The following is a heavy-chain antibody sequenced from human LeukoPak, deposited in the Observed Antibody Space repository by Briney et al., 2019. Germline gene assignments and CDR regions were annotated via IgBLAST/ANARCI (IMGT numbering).Heavy chain of an antibody. J-gene: IGHJ4*02. V-gene: IGHV3-49*03. Sequence: SGGSLRLSCTASGFTFGDYAMSWFRQAPGKGLEWVGFIRSKAYGGTTEYAASVKGRFTISRDDSKSIAYLQMNSLKTEDTAVYYCTRGGVLRFLEWLLSYWGQGTLVTVSS. CDR2: IRSKAYGGTT. CDR3: TRGGVLRFLEWLLSY. CDR1: GFTFGDYA. D-gene: IGHD3-3*01.